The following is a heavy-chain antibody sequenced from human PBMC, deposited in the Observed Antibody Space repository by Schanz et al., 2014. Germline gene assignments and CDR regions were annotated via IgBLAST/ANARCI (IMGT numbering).Heavy chain of an antibody. CDR3: FDY. J-gene: IGHJ4*02. V-gene: IGHV3-11*06. Sequence: QVQLVESGGGLVKPGGSLRLSCTVSGFTFSDYYMSWIRQAPGKGPEWVSSVVSGGSSTNYADSVKGRFTISRDNAKNTLYLQMNSLRAEDTAVYYPFDYWGQGTLVTVSS. CDR1: GFTFSDYY. CDR2: VVSGGSST.